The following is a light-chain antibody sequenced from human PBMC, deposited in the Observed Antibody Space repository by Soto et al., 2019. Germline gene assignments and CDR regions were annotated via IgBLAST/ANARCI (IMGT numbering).Light chain of an antibody. Sequence: EIVLTQSPGTLSLSPGERATLSCRASSSVRNDSLAWYQQQPGQAPRLLVFAASSRVTGITDRFSGSGSGTDFSLTISRLEPEDSAVYMRHQYGYGVATFGQGTKLEIK. CDR1: SSVRNDS. V-gene: IGKV3-20*01. CDR2: AAS. CDR3: HQYGYGVAT. J-gene: IGKJ2*01.